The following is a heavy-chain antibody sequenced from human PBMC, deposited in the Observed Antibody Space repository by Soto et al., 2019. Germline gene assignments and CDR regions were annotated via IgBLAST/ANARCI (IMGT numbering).Heavy chain of an antibody. J-gene: IGHJ3*02. CDR2: TIPIFGTP. CDR3: ASPYTSSFAFDI. V-gene: IGHV1-69*06. Sequence: QVQRVQSGAEVKKPGSSVKVSCKASGGTLSIYGSRWVRQAPGQGLEWMGVTIPIFGTPNYAQKFQGRVTITAAKSTNKAYMELSSLRSEDTAVYYCASPYTSSFAFDIWGQGTVVTVSS. D-gene: IGHD6-6*01. CDR1: GGTLSIYG.